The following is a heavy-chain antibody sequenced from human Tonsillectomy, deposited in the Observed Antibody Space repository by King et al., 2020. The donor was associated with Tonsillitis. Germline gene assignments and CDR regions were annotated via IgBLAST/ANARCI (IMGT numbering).Heavy chain of an antibody. V-gene: IGHV3-21*01. CDR1: GFTFSSYS. J-gene: IGHJ4*02. D-gene: IGHD2-2*01. Sequence: VQLVESGGGLVKPGGSLRLSCAASGFTFSSYSMNWVRQAPGKGLEWVSSITSSSNYMYYADSVKGRFTISRDHAKNSLYLQISSLRAEDTAVYYCNTCSSNSCALRGGFDYWGQGTLVTVSS. CDR3: NTCSSNSCALRGGFDY. CDR2: ITSSSNYM.